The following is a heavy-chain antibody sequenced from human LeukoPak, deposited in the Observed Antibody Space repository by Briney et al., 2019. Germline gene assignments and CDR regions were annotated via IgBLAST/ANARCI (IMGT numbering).Heavy chain of an antibody. Sequence: GGSLRLSCAASGFTFSDYYMSWIRQAPGKGLEWVSYIRRSGSTIYYADSVKGRFTISRDNAKNSLYLQMNSLRAEDTAVYYCARDVDTAMASHYYYYYGMDVWGQGTTVTVSS. V-gene: IGHV3-11*01. CDR3: ARDVDTAMASHYYYYYGMDV. J-gene: IGHJ6*02. D-gene: IGHD5-18*01. CDR2: IRRSGSTI. CDR1: GFTFSDYY.